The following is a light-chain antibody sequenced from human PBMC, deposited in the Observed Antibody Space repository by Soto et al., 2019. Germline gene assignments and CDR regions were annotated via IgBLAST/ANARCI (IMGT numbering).Light chain of an antibody. CDR1: QSVSSTY. J-gene: IGKJ5*01. Sequence: EIVLTQSPGTLSLSPGERATLSCRASQSVSSTYLAWYQQKPGQPPRLLIYGASSRPIGIPYRFSGSGSGTDFTLTITRLEAEDFAVYYCQQYGSSPVTFGQGTRLDIK. CDR2: GAS. CDR3: QQYGSSPVT. V-gene: IGKV3-20*01.